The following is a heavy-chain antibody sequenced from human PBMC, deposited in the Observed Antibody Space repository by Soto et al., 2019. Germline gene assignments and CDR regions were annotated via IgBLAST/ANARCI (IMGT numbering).Heavy chain of an antibody. CDR1: GFTFSSYG. V-gene: IGHV3-30*03. D-gene: IGHD3-22*01. CDR2: ISYDGSNK. CDR3: ASDSARVDSSVSLDY. J-gene: IGHJ4*02. Sequence: PGGSLRLSCAASGFTFSSYGMHWVRQAPGKGLEWVAVISYDGSNKYYADSVKGRFTISRDNSKSTLYLQMNSLRAEDTAVYYCASDSARVDSSVSLDYWGQGTLVTVSS.